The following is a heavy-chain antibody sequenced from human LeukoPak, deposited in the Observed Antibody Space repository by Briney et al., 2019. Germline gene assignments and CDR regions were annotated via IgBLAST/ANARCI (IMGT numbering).Heavy chain of an antibody. J-gene: IGHJ4*02. D-gene: IGHD3-22*01. V-gene: IGHV4-31*03. CDR1: GGSISSGGYY. CDR2: IYYSGST. CDR3: AREGYYETTGRTFDY. Sequence: SETLSLTCTVSGGSISSGGYYWSWIRQHPGKGLEWIGYIYYSGSTYYNPSLKSRVIISVDTSKNQFSLKLSSVTAADTAVYYCAREGYYETTGRTFDYWGQGTLVTVSS.